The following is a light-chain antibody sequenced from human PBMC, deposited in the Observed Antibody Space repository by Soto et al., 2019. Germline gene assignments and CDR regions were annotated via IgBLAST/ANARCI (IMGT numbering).Light chain of an antibody. J-gene: IGKJ2*01. CDR1: QSVSSN. CDR3: QQYNNWPPRYT. Sequence: EILMTQSPATLSVSPRERATLSCRASQSVSSNLAWYKQKPGQAPRLLIYGATTSATGIPARFSGSGSGTEFTLTISSLQSEDFAVDYCQQYNNWPPRYTFGQGTKLEIK. CDR2: GAT. V-gene: IGKV3-15*01.